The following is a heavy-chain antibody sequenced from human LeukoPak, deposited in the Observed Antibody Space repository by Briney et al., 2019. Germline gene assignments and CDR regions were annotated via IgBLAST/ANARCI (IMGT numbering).Heavy chain of an antibody. CDR1: GFTFNHYY. V-gene: IGHV3-11*05. D-gene: IGHD2-15*01. CDR2: ISSSSSYT. CDR3: ARGGGGSYPMAHWFDP. Sequence: GGSLRLSCAASGFTFNHYYMTWIRQAPGKGLEWVSYISSSSSYTNYADSVKGRFTISRDNAKNSLYLHMNSLRAEDTAVYYCARGGGGSYPMAHWFDPWGQGTLVTVSS. J-gene: IGHJ5*02.